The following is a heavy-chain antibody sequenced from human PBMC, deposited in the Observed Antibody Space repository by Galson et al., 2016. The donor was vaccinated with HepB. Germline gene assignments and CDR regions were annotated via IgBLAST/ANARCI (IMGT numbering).Heavy chain of an antibody. J-gene: IGHJ4*02. D-gene: IGHD6-13*01. CDR3: ARHELHSNSWYMDS. CDR1: GYKFTSYW. Sequence: QSGAEVKKPGESLKISCQGSGYKFTSYWIGWVRQVPGKGLEWMGTIYPGDSDTRYSPSFQGQVTISVDKSISTAYLQWSSLKASDSAMYYCARHELHSNSWYMDSWGQGTLVTVS. V-gene: IGHV5-51*01. CDR2: IYPGDSDT.